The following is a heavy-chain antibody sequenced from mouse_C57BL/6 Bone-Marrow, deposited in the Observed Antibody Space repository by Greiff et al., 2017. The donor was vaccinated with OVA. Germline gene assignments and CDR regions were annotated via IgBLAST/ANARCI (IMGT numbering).Heavy chain of an antibody. Sequence: VQLKESGGGLVQPGGSLKLSCAASGFTFSDYGMAWVRQAPRKGPEWVAFISNLAYSIYYADTVTGRFTISRENAKNTLYLEMSSLRSEDTAMYYCARGVYFDYWGQGTTLTVSS. J-gene: IGHJ2*01. V-gene: IGHV5-15*01. CDR2: ISNLAYSI. CDR3: ARGVYFDY. CDR1: GFTFSDYG.